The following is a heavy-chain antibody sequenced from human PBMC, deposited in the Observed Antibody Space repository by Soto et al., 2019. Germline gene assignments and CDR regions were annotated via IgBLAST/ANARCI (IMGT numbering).Heavy chain of an antibody. Sequence: PXGSLRLSCAASGFTFSSYDMNWVRQAPGKGLEWVSGVSASGSITSYADSAKGRFTISRDNAKNTVFLQMTGLRAEDTAVYFCAKGDCSGRRCYRGFDYWGQGTLRTVSS. CDR3: AKGDCSGRRCYRGFDY. V-gene: IGHV3-23*01. CDR2: VSASGSIT. D-gene: IGHD2-15*01. CDR1: GFTFSSYD. J-gene: IGHJ4*02.